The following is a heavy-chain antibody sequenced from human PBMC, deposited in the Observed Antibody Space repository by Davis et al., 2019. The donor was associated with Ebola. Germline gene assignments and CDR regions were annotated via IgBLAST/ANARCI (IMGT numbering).Heavy chain of an antibody. V-gene: IGHV3-30*18. D-gene: IGHD6-13*01. Sequence: PGGSLRLSCAASGISFSNYGMFWVRQAPGKVMEWVAVISPDGSDKNYADSGKGRFTISRDNSKNTLYLQMNSLRAEDTAVYYCAKEGIAAAGPGWFDPWGQGTLVTVSS. CDR1: GISFSNYG. CDR2: ISPDGSDK. CDR3: AKEGIAAAGPGWFDP. J-gene: IGHJ5*02.